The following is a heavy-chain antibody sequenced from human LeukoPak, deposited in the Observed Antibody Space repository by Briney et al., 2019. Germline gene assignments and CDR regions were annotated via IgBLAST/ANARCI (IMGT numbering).Heavy chain of an antibody. CDR1: GFTFSSYG. D-gene: IGHD6-13*01. CDR3: AKDQGRIAAAGIDY. Sequence: GGSLRLSCAASGFTFSSYGMHWVRQAPGKGLEWVAFIRYDGSNKYYADSVKGRFTISRDNSKNTLYLQMNSLRAEDTAVYYCAKDQGRIAAAGIDYWGQGTLVTVSS. CDR2: IRYDGSNK. V-gene: IGHV3-30*02. J-gene: IGHJ4*02.